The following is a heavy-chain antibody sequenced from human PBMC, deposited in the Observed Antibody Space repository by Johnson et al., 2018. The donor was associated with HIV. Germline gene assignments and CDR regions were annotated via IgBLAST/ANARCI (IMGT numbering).Heavy chain of an antibody. D-gene: IGHD6-13*01. CDR1: GFTFSSYD. Sequence: VQLVESGGGLVQPGRSLRLSCAASGFTFSSYDMHWVRQVTRKGLEWVSAIGTAGDTYYPGSVKGRFTISRDNSKNTLYLQMNSLRAEDTAVYYCARGLSSWSFDAFDIWGQGTMVTVSS. CDR3: ARGLSSWSFDAFDI. CDR2: IGTAGDT. J-gene: IGHJ3*02. V-gene: IGHV3-13*01.